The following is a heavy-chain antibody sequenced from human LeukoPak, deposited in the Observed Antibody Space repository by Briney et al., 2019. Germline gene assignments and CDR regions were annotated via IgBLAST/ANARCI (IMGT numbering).Heavy chain of an antibody. V-gene: IGHV3-23*01. CDR2: ISGSGGST. D-gene: IGHD6-13*01. J-gene: IGHJ4*02. CDR3: AREFGSSWYLDPIGKSYYFDY. Sequence: PGGSLRLSCAASGFTFSSYAMSWVRQAPGKGLEWVSAISGSGGSTYYADSVKGRFTISRDNSKNTLYLQMNSLRAEDTAVYYCAREFGSSWYLDPIGKSYYFDYWGQGTLVTVSS. CDR1: GFTFSSYA.